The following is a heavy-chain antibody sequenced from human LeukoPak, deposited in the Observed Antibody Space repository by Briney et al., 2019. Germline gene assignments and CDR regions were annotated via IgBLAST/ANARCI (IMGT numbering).Heavy chain of an antibody. J-gene: IGHJ4*02. CDR3: ASLWELTDY. D-gene: IGHD1-26*01. CDR2: ISCRDNTI. V-gene: IGHV3-48*03. CDR1: GFPFSTYE. Sequence: GGALRLSCAASGFPFSTYEMDWVRPAPGKGREWVSYISCRDNTIDYADSVKGRFTISRDNDKNSLYLQMNSLRAEDTAVYYCASLWELTDYWGQGTLVTVSS.